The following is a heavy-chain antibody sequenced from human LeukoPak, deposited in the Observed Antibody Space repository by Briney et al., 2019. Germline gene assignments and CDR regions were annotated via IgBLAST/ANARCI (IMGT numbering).Heavy chain of an antibody. CDR3: ASSEATTTPPPYGMGV. V-gene: IGHV4-31*03. CDR1: GGSISGGGYY. Sequence: SETLSLTCTVSGGSISGGGYYWSWIRQHPGTGLEWIGYIYHTGGTFYNPSLKSRVTISLDTSENQFSLKLSSVTAADTAVYYCASSEATTTPPPYGMGVWGQGTTVTVSS. CDR2: IYHTGGT. J-gene: IGHJ6*02. D-gene: IGHD5-12*01.